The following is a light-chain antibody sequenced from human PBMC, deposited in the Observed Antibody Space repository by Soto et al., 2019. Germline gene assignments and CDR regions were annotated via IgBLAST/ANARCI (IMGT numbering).Light chain of an antibody. Sequence: EIVLTQSPGTLSLSPGERATLSCRASQSISSTYLAWYQQKPGQAPRLLIFVASSRATGIPDRFSGSGSGTDFTLTISRLEPEDFAVYYCHQYGSSPRTFGQGTKLEIK. V-gene: IGKV3-20*01. CDR3: HQYGSSPRT. J-gene: IGKJ2*01. CDR1: QSISSTY. CDR2: VAS.